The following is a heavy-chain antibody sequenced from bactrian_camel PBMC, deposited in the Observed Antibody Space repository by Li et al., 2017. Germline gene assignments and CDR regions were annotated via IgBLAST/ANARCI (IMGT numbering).Heavy chain of an antibody. V-gene: IGHV3S55*01. CDR2: ISSDGGT. Sequence: HVQLVESGGGSVQAGGSLRLSCKTSGFRFSTYSMGWYRQSPEVECETVSTISSDGGTYYADSVKGRFTISKDNAKNTLYLQMNSLKPEDTAMYYCVAGILDCSASGMIDAFQQLGGSRGQGTQITVS. D-gene: IGHD1*01. J-gene: IGHJ4*01. CDR3: VAGILDCSASGMIDAFQQLGGS. CDR1: GFRFSTYS.